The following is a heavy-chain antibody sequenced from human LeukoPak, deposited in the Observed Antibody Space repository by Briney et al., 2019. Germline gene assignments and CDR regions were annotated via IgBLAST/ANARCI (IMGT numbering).Heavy chain of an antibody. V-gene: IGHV3-33*01. D-gene: IGHD6-13*01. CDR1: GFTFSGYC. Sequence: PGGSLRLSCAASGFTFSGYCMRWVRRAPGKGLEWVAVIWYDGSNKYYADSVKGGGTISRETSKNTLYLQMNSLGAEDTAVSYCARGRYSSSWYIVDAFDIWGQGTMVTVSS. CDR2: IWYDGSNK. J-gene: IGHJ3*02. CDR3: ARGRYSSSWYIVDAFDI.